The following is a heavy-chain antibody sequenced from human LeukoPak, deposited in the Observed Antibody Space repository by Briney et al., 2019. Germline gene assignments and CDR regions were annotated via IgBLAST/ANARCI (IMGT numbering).Heavy chain of an antibody. CDR3: ARGPKRWLQLSADFDY. Sequence: SETLSLTCTVSGGSISSGGYYWSWIRQHPGKGLEWIGYIYYSGSTYYNPSLKSRVTISVDTSKNQFSLKLSSVTAADTAVYYCARGPKRWLQLSADFDYWGQGTLVTVSS. D-gene: IGHD5-24*01. CDR1: GGSISSGGYY. CDR2: IYYSGST. V-gene: IGHV4-31*03. J-gene: IGHJ4*02.